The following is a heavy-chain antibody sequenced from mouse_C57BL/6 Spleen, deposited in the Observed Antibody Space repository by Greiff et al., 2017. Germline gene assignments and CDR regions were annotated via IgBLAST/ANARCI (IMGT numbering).Heavy chain of an antibody. D-gene: IGHD1-1*01. CDR2: IDPETGGT. CDR3: TSYGSSYDYAMDY. J-gene: IGHJ4*01. CDR1: GYTFTDYE. Sequence: VKLVESGAELVRPGASVTLSCKASGYTFTDYEMHWVKQTPVHGLEWIGAIDPETGGTAYNQKFKGKAILTADKSSSTAYMELRSLTSEDSAVYYCTSYGSSYDYAMDYWGQGTSVTVSS. V-gene: IGHV1-15*01.